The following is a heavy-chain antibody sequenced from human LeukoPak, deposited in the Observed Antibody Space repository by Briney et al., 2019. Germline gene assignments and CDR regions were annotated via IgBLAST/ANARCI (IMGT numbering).Heavy chain of an antibody. CDR1: GGSISSYY. CDR3: ARFKGDYVGYFDY. CDR2: IFYSGRT. D-gene: IGHD4-17*01. J-gene: IGHJ4*02. V-gene: IGHV4-59*01. Sequence: PSETLSLTCTVSGGSISSYYWGWIRQPPEKGLGWDGYIFYSGRTTSNPSLKSRVTISVDTSKNHFSRNLSPVTAADTAVYYWARFKGDYVGYFDYWGQGTLVTVPS.